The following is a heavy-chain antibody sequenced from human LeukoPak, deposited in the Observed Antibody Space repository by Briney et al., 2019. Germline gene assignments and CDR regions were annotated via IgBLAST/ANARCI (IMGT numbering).Heavy chain of an antibody. CDR1: GFTFSSYW. J-gene: IGHJ4*02. Sequence: PGGSLRLSCAASGFTFSSYWMSWVRQAPGKGLEWVANIKQDGSEKYYVDSVKGRFTISRDNAKNSLYPQMNSLRAEDTAVYYCASWGLYDFWSGYSHYYFDYWGQGTLVTISS. V-gene: IGHV3-7*05. CDR2: IKQDGSEK. D-gene: IGHD3-3*01. CDR3: ASWGLYDFWSGYSHYYFDY.